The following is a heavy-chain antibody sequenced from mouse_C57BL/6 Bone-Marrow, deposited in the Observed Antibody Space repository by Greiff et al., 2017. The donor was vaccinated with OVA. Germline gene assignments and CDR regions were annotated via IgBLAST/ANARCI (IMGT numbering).Heavy chain of an antibody. J-gene: IGHJ4*01. CDR3: ARNHGSSFFYAMDY. Sequence: QVQLKESGPGLVQPSQSLSITCTVSGFSFTSYGVHWVRQSPGKGLEWLGVIWSGGSKDYNAAFISRLSISKDNSKSQVFFKMNRLQADDTAIYYCARNHGSSFFYAMDYWGQGTSVTVSS. CDR2: IWSGGSK. V-gene: IGHV2-2*01. D-gene: IGHD1-1*01. CDR1: GFSFTSYG.